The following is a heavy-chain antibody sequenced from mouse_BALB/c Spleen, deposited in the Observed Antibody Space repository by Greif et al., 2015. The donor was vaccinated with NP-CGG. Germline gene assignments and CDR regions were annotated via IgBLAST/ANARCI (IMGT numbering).Heavy chain of an antibody. D-gene: IGHD4-1*01. V-gene: IGHV1-7*01. CDR3: ARSGTKDFAY. CDR1: GYTFTSYW. CDR2: INPSTGYT. Sequence: QVHVKQSGAELAKPGASVKMPCKASGYTFTSYWMHWVKQRPGQGLEWIGYINPSTGYTEYNQKFKDKATLTADKSSSTAYMQLISLTSEDSAVYYCARSGTKDFAYWGQGTLVTVSA. J-gene: IGHJ3*01.